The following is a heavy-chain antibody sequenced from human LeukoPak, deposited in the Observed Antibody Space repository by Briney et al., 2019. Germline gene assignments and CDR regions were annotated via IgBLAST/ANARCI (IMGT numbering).Heavy chain of an antibody. CDR2: ISSSGSTI. J-gene: IGHJ4*02. V-gene: IGHV3-11*01. D-gene: IGHD5-24*01. CDR3: ARDWIGDGYNYYHYFDY. Sequence: SGGSLRLSCSASGFTFSVSYMSWIRQAPGKGLEWISYISSSGSTIYYADSVKGRFTISRDNAKNSLYLQMNRLRAEDTAVYHCARDWIGDGYNYYHYFDYWGQGTLVTVSS. CDR1: GFTFSVSY.